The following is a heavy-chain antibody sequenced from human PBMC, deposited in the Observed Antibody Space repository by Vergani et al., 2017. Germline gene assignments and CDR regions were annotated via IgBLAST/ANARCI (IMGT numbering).Heavy chain of an antibody. J-gene: IGHJ4*02. Sequence: VQLQQWGAGLLKPSETLSLTCAVYGGSFSGYYWSWIRQPPGKGLEWVSAISGSGGSTYYADSVKGRFTIARDNSKNTLYLQMNSLRAEDTAVYYCAKHSSGWFCDYWGQGTLVTVSS. CDR1: GGSFSGYY. D-gene: IGHD6-19*01. CDR2: ISGSGGST. V-gene: IGHV3-23*01. CDR3: AKHSSGWFCDY.